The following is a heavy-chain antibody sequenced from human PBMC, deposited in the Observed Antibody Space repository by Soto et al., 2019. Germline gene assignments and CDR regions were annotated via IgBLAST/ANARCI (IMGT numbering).Heavy chain of an antibody. D-gene: IGHD1-26*01. CDR2: ISWKDDK. CDR3: ANRYGGNYYRWYFDF. CDR1: GFSLTTSGAG. Sequence: QITLEESGPTLVKPTQTLTLTCSFSGFSLTTSGAGVGWLRQPPGKALEWLALISWKDDKRYNPGLKNRLTNTKDPSKNQVVLTNTNMDPVENGTYYRANRYGGNYYRWYFDFWGQGTLVTVSS. J-gene: IGHJ4*02. V-gene: IGHV2-5*01.